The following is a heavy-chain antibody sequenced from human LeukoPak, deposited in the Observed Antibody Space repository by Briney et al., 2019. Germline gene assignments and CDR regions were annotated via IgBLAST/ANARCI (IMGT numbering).Heavy chain of an antibody. V-gene: IGHV4-39*01. J-gene: IGHJ4*02. Sequence: KPSETLSLTCTVSGGSISSSSYYWGWIRQPPGKELEWIGSIYYSGSTYYNPSLKSRVTISVDTSKNQFSLKLSSVTAADTAVYYCARRSSSGGDFDYWGQGTLVTVSS. CDR3: ARRSSSGGDFDY. CDR1: GGSISSSSYY. D-gene: IGHD6-6*01. CDR2: IYYSGST.